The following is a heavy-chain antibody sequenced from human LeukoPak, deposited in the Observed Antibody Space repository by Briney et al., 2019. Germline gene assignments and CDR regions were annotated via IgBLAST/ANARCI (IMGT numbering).Heavy chain of an antibody. CDR2: IYHSGST. D-gene: IGHD3-16*01. V-gene: IGHV4-38-2*02. Sequence: SETLSLTCTVSGYSISSGYYWGWIRQPPGKGLEWIGSIYHSGSTYYNPSLKSRVTISVDTSKNQFSLKLSSVTAADTAVYYCATLRGEMTNFGYWGQGTLVTVSS. CDR3: ATLRGEMTNFGY. J-gene: IGHJ4*02. CDR1: GYSISSGYY.